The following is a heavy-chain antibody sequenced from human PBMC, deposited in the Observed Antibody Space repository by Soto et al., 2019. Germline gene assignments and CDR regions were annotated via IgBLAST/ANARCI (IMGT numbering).Heavy chain of an antibody. Sequence: SSETLSLTCTVSGGSISSSSYYWGWIRQPPGKGLEWIGSIYYSGSTYYNPSLKSRVTISVDTSKNQFSLKLSSVTAADTAVYYCAIYYDFWSGYSTKGHEDYGMDVWGQGTTVTVSS. D-gene: IGHD3-3*01. CDR3: AIYYDFWSGYSTKGHEDYGMDV. CDR1: GGSISSSSYY. CDR2: IYYSGST. J-gene: IGHJ6*02. V-gene: IGHV4-39*01.